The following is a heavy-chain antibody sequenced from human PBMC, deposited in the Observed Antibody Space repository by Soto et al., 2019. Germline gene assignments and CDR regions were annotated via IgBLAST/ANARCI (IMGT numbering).Heavy chain of an antibody. D-gene: IGHD3-10*02. CDR2: ISWNRGWI. J-gene: IGHJ2*01. CDR3: TKASLFFLQAEDGIRDVRSVSAFLLNRSSDL. Sequence: GNGLEWVSGISWNRGWIGYADSVKGRFTISRDNAKNSLYLQMTSLRPTDTALYYCTKASLFFLQAEDGIRDVRSVSAFLLNRSSDL. V-gene: IGHV3-9*01.